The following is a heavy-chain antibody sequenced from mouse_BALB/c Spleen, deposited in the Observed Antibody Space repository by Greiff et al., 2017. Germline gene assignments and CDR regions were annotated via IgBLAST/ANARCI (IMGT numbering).Heavy chain of an antibody. Sequence: EVQLHQSGAELVKPGASVKLSCTASGFNIKDTYMHWVKQRPEQGLEWIGRIDPANGNTKYDPKFQGKATITADTSSNTAYLQLSSLTSEDTAVYYLTTGYAMDYWGQGTSVTVSS. V-gene: IGHV14-3*02. J-gene: IGHJ4*01. CDR3: TTGYAMDY. CDR2: IDPANGNT. CDR1: GFNIKDTY. D-gene: IGHD2-12*01.